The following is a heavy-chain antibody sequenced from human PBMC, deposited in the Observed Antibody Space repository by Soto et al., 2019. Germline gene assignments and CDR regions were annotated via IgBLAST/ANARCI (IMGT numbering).Heavy chain of an antibody. CDR2: IYYSGST. Sequence: TSETLSLTCTVSGGSISSYYWSWIRQPPGKGLEWIGYIYYSGSTNYNPSLKSRVTISVDTSKNQFSLKLGSVTAADTAVYYCARVRSSGRARFDPWGQGTLVTVSS. CDR3: ARVRSSGRARFDP. J-gene: IGHJ5*02. V-gene: IGHV4-59*01. D-gene: IGHD3-10*01. CDR1: GGSISSYY.